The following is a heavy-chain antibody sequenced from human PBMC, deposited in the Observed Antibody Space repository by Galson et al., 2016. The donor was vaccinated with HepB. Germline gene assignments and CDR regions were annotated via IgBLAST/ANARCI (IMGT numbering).Heavy chain of an antibody. D-gene: IGHD3/OR15-3a*01. J-gene: IGHJ4*02. V-gene: IGHV3-23*01. CDR2: ICGRCGDM. CDR1: GFTFAKYG. CDR3: AIDPSEWHDLLFGN. Sequence: SLRLSCAASGFTFAKYGMTWFRQAPGKGLEWVSTICGRCGDMDYADSVKGRFTISRDDSKNTLYLHMNSLRVEDAAIYYCAIDPSEWHDLLFGNWAQGTLVTDSA.